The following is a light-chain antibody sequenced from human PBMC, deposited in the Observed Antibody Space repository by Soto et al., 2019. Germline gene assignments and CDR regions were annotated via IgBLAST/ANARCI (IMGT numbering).Light chain of an antibody. CDR2: GAS. CDR1: QSGSSSS. CDR3: QQYGGSPLVT. J-gene: IGKJ2*01. V-gene: IGKV3-20*01. Sequence: EIVLTQSPGILSLSPGERATLSCRASQSGSSSSLAWYQQKPGQAPRLLVYGASSRATGIPDRFSGSGSGTDFPLTISRLEPEDFAVYYCQQYGGSPLVTFGQGTKLEIK.